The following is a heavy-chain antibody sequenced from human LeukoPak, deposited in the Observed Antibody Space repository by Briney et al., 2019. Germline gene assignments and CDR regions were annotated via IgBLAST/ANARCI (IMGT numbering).Heavy chain of an antibody. V-gene: IGHV3-7*01. CDR3: ARDASSWFGELLCYFDY. Sequence: PGGSLRLSCAASGFTFSSYWMSWVRQAPGKGLEWVANIKQDGSEKYYVDSVKGRFTISRDNAKNSLYLQMNSLRAEDTAVYYCARDASSWFGELLCYFDYWGQGTLVTVSS. D-gene: IGHD3-10*01. J-gene: IGHJ4*02. CDR2: IKQDGSEK. CDR1: GFTFSSYW.